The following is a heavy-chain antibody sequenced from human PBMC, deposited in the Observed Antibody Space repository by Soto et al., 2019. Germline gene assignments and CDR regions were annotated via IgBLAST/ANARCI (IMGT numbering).Heavy chain of an antibody. J-gene: IGHJ4*02. D-gene: IGHD3-22*01. CDR3: ERSHLYYDSSGYPEY. V-gene: IGHV3-48*04. CDR1: GCTFGSYG. CDR2: ISSSGSTI. Sequence: GRSLRLSWAAAGCTFGSYGMNWVRQDPGKGLEWVSYISSSGSTIYYADSVKGRFTISRDNAKNSLYLQMNSLRAEDTAVYYCERSHLYYDSSGYPEYWGQGTLVTVSS.